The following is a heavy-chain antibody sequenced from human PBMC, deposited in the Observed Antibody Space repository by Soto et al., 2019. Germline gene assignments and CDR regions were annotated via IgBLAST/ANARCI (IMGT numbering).Heavy chain of an antibody. J-gene: IGHJ6*02. CDR2: INPSGGST. D-gene: IGHD2-2*03. CDR3: ASVGYCSSTSCYYYYYGMDV. CDR1: GYTFTSYY. V-gene: IGHV1-46*01. Sequence: ASVKVSCKASGYTFTSYYMHWVRQAPGQGLELMGIINPSGGSTSYAQKFQGRVTMTRDTSTSTVYMELSSLRSEDTAVYYCASVGYCSSTSCYYYYYGMDVWGQGTTVTVSS.